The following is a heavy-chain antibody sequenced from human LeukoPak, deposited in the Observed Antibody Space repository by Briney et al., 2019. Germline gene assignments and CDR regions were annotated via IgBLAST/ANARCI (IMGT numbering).Heavy chain of an antibody. CDR3: AKVGLTVTTILDYFDY. CDR2: ISYDGSNK. J-gene: IGHJ4*02. D-gene: IGHD4-11*01. V-gene: IGHV3-30*04. Sequence: GGSLRLSCAASGFTFSSYAMHWVRQAPGKGLEWVAVISYDGSNKYYADSVKGRFTISRDNAKNSLYLQMNSLRAEDTAVYYCAKVGLTVTTILDYFDYWGQGTLVTVSS. CDR1: GFTFSSYA.